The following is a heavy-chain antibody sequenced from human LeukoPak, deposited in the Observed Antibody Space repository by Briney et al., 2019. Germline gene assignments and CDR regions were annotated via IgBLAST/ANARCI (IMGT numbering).Heavy chain of an antibody. J-gene: IGHJ4*02. CDR2: ISNSGST. D-gene: IGHD1-26*01. CDR1: GGSIGGNSY. CDR3: ARGGASSIPLDY. V-gene: IGHV4-61*01. Sequence: SETLSLTCTVSGGSIGGNSYWSWIRPPPGKGPEWIGHISNSGSTYYSPSLSSRVTISLDTSKNQFSLKLRSVTAADTAVYYCARGGASSIPLDYWGRGTLVTVSS.